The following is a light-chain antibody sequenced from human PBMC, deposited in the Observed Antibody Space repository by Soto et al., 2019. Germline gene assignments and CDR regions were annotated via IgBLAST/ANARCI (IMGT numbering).Light chain of an antibody. CDR3: SSYTSSNTLYV. Sequence: QSVLSHPASVSWSPGHSITISCTGTSSDVGGYNYVSWYQQHPGKAPKLMIYEVSNRPSGVSNRFSGSKSGNTASLTISGLQAEDEADYYCSSYTSSNTLYVFGTGTKVTVL. CDR2: EVS. CDR1: SSDVGGYNY. J-gene: IGLJ1*01. V-gene: IGLV2-14*01.